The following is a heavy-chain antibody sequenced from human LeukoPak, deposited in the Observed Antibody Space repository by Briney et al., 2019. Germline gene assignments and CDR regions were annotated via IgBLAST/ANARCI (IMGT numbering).Heavy chain of an antibody. J-gene: IGHJ2*01. V-gene: IGHV4-59*08. CDR1: GGSINSYY. D-gene: IGHD2-21*02. CDR2: IYYTGST. Sequence: SETLSLTCTVSGGSINSYYWNWIRQPPGKGLEWIGYIYYTGSTNYNPSLKTRVTMSVDTSTNHFSLQLSSVTAADTAVYFCARHRYGGDHIFDLWGRGTLVAVSS. CDR3: ARHRYGGDHIFDL.